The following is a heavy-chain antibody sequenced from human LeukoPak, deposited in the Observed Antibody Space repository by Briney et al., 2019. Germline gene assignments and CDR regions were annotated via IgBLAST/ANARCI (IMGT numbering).Heavy chain of an antibody. D-gene: IGHD5-18*01. Sequence: QSGGSLRLSCAASGFTFSSYWMHWVRQAPGKGLVWVSRIDSDGISTSYADSVKGRFTISRDNAKNTLYLQMNSLRAEDTAVYFCARAITGDTASTFDPWGQGTLVTVSS. CDR1: GFTFSSYW. V-gene: IGHV3-74*01. CDR2: IDSDGIST. J-gene: IGHJ5*02. CDR3: ARAITGDTASTFDP.